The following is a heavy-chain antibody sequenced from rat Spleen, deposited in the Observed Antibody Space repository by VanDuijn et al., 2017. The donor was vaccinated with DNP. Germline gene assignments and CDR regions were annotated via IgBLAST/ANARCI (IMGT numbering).Heavy chain of an antibody. Sequence: EVQLVESGGGLVQPGRSLKLSCAASGFTFSDYNMAWVRQAPKKGLEWVATISYDGSSTYYRDSVKGRFTVSRDNRKNILYLQMDRLRSEDTATYYCTKRWYGSFDYWGQGVMVTISP. D-gene: IGHD1-11*01. J-gene: IGHJ2*01. CDR1: GFTFSDYN. CDR2: ISYDGSST. CDR3: TKRWYGSFDY. V-gene: IGHV5-7*01.